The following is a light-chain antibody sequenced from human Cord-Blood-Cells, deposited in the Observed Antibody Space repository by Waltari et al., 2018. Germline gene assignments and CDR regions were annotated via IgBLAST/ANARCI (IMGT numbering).Light chain of an antibody. J-gene: IGKJ4*01. V-gene: IGKV3-15*01. CDR3: QQYNNWPLT. CDR2: GAS. Sequence: ILLTQSPATLSVSPGERGTPSCRASQSVSSNLAWYQQKPGQAPRLLIYGASTRATGIPARFSGSGSGTEFTLTISSLQSEDFAVYYCQQYNNWPLTFGGGTKVEIK. CDR1: QSVSSN.